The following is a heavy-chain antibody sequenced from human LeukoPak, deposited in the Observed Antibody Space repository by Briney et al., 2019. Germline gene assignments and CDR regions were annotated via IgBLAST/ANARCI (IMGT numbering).Heavy chain of an antibody. CDR3: ASGSSGWSMYYFDY. CDR2: IYYSGST. Sequence: SETLSLTCTVSGGSISSYYWSWSRQPPGKGLEWIGYIYYSGSTNYNPSLKSRVTISVDTSKNQFSLKLSSVTAADTAVYYCASGSSGWSMYYFDYWGQGTLVTVSS. J-gene: IGHJ4*02. V-gene: IGHV4-59*08. CDR1: GGSISSYY. D-gene: IGHD6-19*01.